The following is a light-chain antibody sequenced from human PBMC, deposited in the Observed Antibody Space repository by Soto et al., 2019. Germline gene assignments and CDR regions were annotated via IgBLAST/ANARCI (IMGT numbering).Light chain of an antibody. J-gene: IGKJ2*01. CDR2: KAS. Sequence: DIQMTQSPSTLSASVGDRVTITCWASQSISSWLAWYEQKPGKAPKLLIYKASSLESGVPSRFSGSGSGTEFTLTISSLQPDDFATYYCQQYNSYPYTVGQGTKLEIK. CDR1: QSISSW. V-gene: IGKV1-5*03. CDR3: QQYNSYPYT.